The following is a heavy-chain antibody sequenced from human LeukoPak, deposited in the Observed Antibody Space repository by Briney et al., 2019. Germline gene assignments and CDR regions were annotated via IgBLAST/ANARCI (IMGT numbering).Heavy chain of an antibody. J-gene: IGHJ4*02. CDR3: ARDDPYGYYDY. CDR2: IKHDGSEN. CDR1: GCTFSNYW. D-gene: IGHD2-2*03. V-gene: IGHV3-7*01. Sequence: PGESLRLSCATSGCTFSNYWVTWLRQPPGKGLEWVANIKHDGSENHYTASVMGRFTISRDNAKTSLQLQMNSLRAEDTAVYYCARDDPYGYYDYWGQGTLVTVSS.